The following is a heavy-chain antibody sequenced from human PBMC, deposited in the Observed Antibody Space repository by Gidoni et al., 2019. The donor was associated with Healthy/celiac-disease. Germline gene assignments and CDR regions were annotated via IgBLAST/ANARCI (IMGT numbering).Heavy chain of an antibody. J-gene: IGHJ5*02. CDR1: GFTFSSYG. CDR3: AKDRWHCSGGSCYANWFDP. V-gene: IGHV3-30*18. D-gene: IGHD2-15*01. CDR2: ISYDGSNK. Sequence: QVQLVESGGGVVQPGRSLRLSCAASGFTFSSYGMNWVRQAPGKGREWVAVISYDGSNKYYADSVKGRFTISRDNSKNTLYLQMNSLRAEDTAVYYCAKDRWHCSGGSCYANWFDPWGQGTLVTVSS.